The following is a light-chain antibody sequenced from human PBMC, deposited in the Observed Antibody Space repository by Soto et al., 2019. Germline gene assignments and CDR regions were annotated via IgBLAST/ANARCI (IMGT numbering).Light chain of an antibody. V-gene: IGLV2-11*01. CDR3: CSFAGSYSYV. J-gene: IGLJ1*01. CDR2: DVT. CDR1: SSDVGRYDY. Sequence: SALTQPRSVSGSPGQSVTISCTGTSSDVGRYDYVSWYQQHPGKAPKLIVYDVTERPSGVPDRFSGSKSGNTASLTISGLQAEDEADYSCCSFAGSYSYVFGTGTKATVL.